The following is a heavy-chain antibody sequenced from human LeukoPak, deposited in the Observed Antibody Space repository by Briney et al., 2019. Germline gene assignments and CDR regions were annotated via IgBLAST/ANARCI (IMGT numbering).Heavy chain of an antibody. Sequence: SETLSLTCTVSGGSISSYYWSWIRQPPGKGLGWIGYIYYSGSTNYNPSLKSRVTISVDTSKNQFSLKLSSVTAADTAVYYCAGEYYDILTGYGSLDYWGQGTLVTVSS. CDR2: IYYSGST. V-gene: IGHV4-59*12. CDR3: AGEYYDILTGYGSLDY. J-gene: IGHJ4*02. CDR1: GGSISSYY. D-gene: IGHD3-9*01.